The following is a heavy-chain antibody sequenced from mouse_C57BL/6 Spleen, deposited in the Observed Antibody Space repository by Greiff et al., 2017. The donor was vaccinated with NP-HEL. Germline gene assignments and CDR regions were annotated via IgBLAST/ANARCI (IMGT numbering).Heavy chain of an antibody. CDR3: ARPILRYFYAMDY. J-gene: IGHJ4*01. Sequence: EVKLVESGGGLVKPGGSLKLSCAASGFTFSDYGMHWVRQAPEKGLEWVAYISSGSSTIYYAATVKGRFTISSDNAKNTLFLQMTSVRSEDTAMYDCARPILRYFYAMDYWGQGTSVTVSS. V-gene: IGHV5-17*01. D-gene: IGHD1-1*01. CDR2: ISSGSSTI. CDR1: GFTFSDYG.